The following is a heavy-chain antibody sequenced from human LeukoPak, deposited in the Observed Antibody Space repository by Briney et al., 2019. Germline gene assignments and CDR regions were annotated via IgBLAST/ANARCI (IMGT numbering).Heavy chain of an antibody. CDR2: IIPIFGTA. D-gene: IGHD3-22*01. V-gene: IGHV1-69*05. J-gene: IGHJ4*02. CDR3: ARDAYYYDSSGYGY. Sequence: SVKVSCKASGGTFSSYAISWVRQAPGQGLEWMGRIIPIFGTANYAQEFQGRVTITTDESTSTAYMELSSLRSEDTAVYYCARDAYYYDSSGYGYWGQGTLVTVSS. CDR1: GGTFSSYA.